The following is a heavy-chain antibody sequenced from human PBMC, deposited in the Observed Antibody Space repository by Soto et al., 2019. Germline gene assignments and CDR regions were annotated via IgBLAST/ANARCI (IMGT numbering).Heavy chain of an antibody. CDR1: GFTFSRYA. Sequence: PGGSLRLSCAGSGFTFSRYAMSWVRQAPGKGLAWVSAISGSGGSTDKTASGKDRFTLSRDNSKNTLDLQMNSLRADDPAVYYCAKVVVPAAIYYYGMGVWGQGTTVTV. V-gene: IGHV3-23*01. CDR3: AKVVVPAAIYYYGMGV. J-gene: IGHJ6*02. D-gene: IGHD2-2*01. CDR2: ISGSGGST.